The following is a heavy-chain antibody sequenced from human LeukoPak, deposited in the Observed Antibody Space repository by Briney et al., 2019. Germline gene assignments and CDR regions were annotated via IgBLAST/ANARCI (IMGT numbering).Heavy chain of an antibody. CDR2: IRSKAYGGTT. V-gene: IGHV3-49*04. Sequence: SLRLSCTASGFTFGDYAMSWVRQAPGKGLEWVGFIRSKAYGGTTEYAASVKGRFTISRDDSKSIAYLQMNSLKTEDTAVYYCTRGVSGSYWAYYYYYMDVWGKGTTVTISS. CDR3: TRGVSGSYWAYYYYYMDV. J-gene: IGHJ6*03. CDR1: GFTFGDYA. D-gene: IGHD3-10*01.